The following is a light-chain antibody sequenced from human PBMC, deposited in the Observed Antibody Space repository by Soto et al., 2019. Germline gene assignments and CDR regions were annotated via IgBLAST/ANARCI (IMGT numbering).Light chain of an antibody. CDR3: QQRGNWHPPSS. J-gene: IGKJ5*01. V-gene: IGKV3-11*01. CDR1: QSISYS. CDR2: DAS. Sequence: EIVLTQSPATLSLSPGERATLSCRASQSISYSLAWYQQKPGQAPRLLIHDASSRVTGVPARFSGSGSETDFTLTISSLQPEDFAVYYGQQRGNWHPPSSFGQGIRL.